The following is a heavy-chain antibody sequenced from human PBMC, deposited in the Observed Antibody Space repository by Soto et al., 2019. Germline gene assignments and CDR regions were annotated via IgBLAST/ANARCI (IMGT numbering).Heavy chain of an antibody. CDR2: ISYDGSNK. Sequence: GGSLRLSCAASGFTFSSYGMHWVRQAPGKGLEWVAVISYDGSNKYYADSVKGRFTISRDNSKNTLYLQMNSLRAEDTAVYYCAKDVSRDGYNAPFDYWGQGTLVTVSS. CDR3: AKDVSRDGYNAPFDY. J-gene: IGHJ4*02. D-gene: IGHD5-12*01. V-gene: IGHV3-30*18. CDR1: GFTFSSYG.